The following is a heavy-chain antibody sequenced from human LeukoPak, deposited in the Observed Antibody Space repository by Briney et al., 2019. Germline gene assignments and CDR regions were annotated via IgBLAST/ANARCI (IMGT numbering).Heavy chain of an antibody. CDR3: AREKGYYDFWSGLTTGSDYYYMDV. Sequence: GASLRLSCAASGFTFSSYSMKWVRQAPGKGLVWVSSTSSSSIYISYANSVKGPFTSSTNNAKNSLYLQMNSLRAEDTDVYYCAREKGYYDFWSGLTTGSDYYYMDVWGKGTTVTVSS. V-gene: IGHV3-21*01. J-gene: IGHJ6*03. CDR1: GFTFSSYS. D-gene: IGHD3-3*01. CDR2: TSSSSIYI.